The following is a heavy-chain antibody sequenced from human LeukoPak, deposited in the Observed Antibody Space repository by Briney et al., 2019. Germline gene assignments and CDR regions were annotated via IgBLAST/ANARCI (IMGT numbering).Heavy chain of an antibody. V-gene: IGHV4-59*08. D-gene: IGHD1-1*01. CDR1: GDSMSSYY. CDR2: IDYRGST. J-gene: IGHJ1*01. Sequence: PSETLSLTCTVSGDSMSSYYWSWIRQPPGKGMEYIGSIDYRGSTKYNPSLKSRVTISVDTSKNQFSLKLSSVTAADTAVYYCAGLPRGTQPPDYFQNWGQGTLVTVSS. CDR3: AGLPRGTQPPDYFQN.